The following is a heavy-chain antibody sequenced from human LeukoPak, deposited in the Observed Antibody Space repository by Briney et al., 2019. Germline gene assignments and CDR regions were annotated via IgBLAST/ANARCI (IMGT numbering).Heavy chain of an antibody. CDR1: GFTFSSYC. J-gene: IGHJ6*03. D-gene: IGHD6-6*01. Sequence: GGSLRLSCAASGFTFSSYCMNWVRQAPGKGLEWVSYISSSSSTIYYADSVEGRFTISRDNAKNSLYLQMNSLRAEDTAVYYCARAPNQRSQYRSSSKGRDYYYYYMDVWGKGTTVTVSS. V-gene: IGHV3-48*01. CDR2: ISSSSSTI. CDR3: ARAPNQRSQYRSSSKGRDYYYYYMDV.